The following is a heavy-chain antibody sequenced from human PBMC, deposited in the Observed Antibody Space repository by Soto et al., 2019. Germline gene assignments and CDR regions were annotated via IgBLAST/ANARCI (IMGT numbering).Heavy chain of an antibody. CDR1: GHTFTYRY. D-gene: IGHD3-22*01. CDR3: ASETYYYDSSGYGSNYYYGMDV. V-gene: IGHV1-45*02. J-gene: IGHJ6*02. Sequence: SVKVSCKASGHTFTYRYLHWVRQAPGQALEWMGWITPFNGNTNYAQKFQDRVTITRDRSMSTAYMELSSLRSEDTAMYYCASETYYYDSSGYGSNYYYGMDVWGQGTTVTVSS. CDR2: ITPFNGNT.